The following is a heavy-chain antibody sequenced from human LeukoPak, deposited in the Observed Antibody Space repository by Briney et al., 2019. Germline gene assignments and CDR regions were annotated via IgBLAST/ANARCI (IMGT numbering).Heavy chain of an antibody. J-gene: IGHJ3*02. CDR2: ISGSGGST. CDR1: GFTFSSYE. CDR3: AKDQYYYDSSGYQGAFDI. Sequence: GGSLRLSCAASGFTFSSYEMNWVRQAPGKGLEWVSAISGSGGSTYYADSVKGRFTISRDNSKSTLYLQMNSLRAEDTAVYYCAKDQYYYDSSGYQGAFDIWGQGTMVTVPS. D-gene: IGHD3-22*01. V-gene: IGHV3-23*01.